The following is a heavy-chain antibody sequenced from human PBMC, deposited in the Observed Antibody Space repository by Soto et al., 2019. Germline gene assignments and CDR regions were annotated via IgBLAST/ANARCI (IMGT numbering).Heavy chain of an antibody. D-gene: IGHD3-22*01. V-gene: IGHV1-3*01. CDR2: INAGNGDT. CDR1: GYTFTSYP. J-gene: IGHJ4*02. Sequence: GASVKVSCKASGYTFTSYPMHWVRQAPGQGLEWMGWINAGNGDTKYSQKFQGRVTITRDTSAITAYTELSSPRSEDTAVYYCARDWTHYDSSGPGDYWGQGTLVTVSS. CDR3: ARDWTHYDSSGPGDY.